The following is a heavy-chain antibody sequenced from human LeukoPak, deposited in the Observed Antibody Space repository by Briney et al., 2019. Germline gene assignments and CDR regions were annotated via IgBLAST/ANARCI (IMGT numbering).Heavy chain of an antibody. CDR2: IYYRGST. J-gene: IGHJ4*02. V-gene: IGHV4-39*01. D-gene: IGHD3-22*01. CDR1: GFTFSSYA. CDR3: ARPTYCYDSSGYIDY. Sequence: NSGGALRLSCAASGFTFSSYAKSWVRQPPGKGVEGIGSIYYRGSTYYNPSLTSRVTRSVDTSKNQFSLTLSSVPAADTAVYYCARPTYCYDSSGYIDYWGQGTLVTVSS.